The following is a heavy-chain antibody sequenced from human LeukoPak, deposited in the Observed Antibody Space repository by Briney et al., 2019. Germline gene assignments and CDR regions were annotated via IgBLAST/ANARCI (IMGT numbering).Heavy chain of an antibody. Sequence: GGSLRLSCAASGFSVNNAWMSWVRQAPGKGLEWVGRIRSKIDGGATDYAAPVKGRFTISRDDSKNTLYLQINSLKIEDTAMYYCYTSITDYWGQGTLVTVSS. CDR3: YTSITDY. V-gene: IGHV3-15*07. J-gene: IGHJ4*02. D-gene: IGHD2-21*01. CDR1: GFSVNNAW. CDR2: IRSKIDGGAT.